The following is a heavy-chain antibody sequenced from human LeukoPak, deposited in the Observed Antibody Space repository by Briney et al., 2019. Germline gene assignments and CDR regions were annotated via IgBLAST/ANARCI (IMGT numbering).Heavy chain of an antibody. J-gene: IGHJ6*03. Sequence: GGSLRLSCAASGFTFSSYSMNWVRQAPGKGLEWVSYISSSSSTIYYADSVKGRFTISRDNAKNSLYLQMNSLRAEDTAVYYCAREMHPTYYYYYYMDVWGKGTTVTVSS. V-gene: IGHV3-48*04. CDR2: ISSSSSTI. CDR1: GFTFSSYS. CDR3: AREMHPTYYYYYYMDV.